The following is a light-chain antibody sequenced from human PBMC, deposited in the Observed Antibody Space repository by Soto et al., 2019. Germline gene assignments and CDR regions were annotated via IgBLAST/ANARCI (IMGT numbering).Light chain of an antibody. CDR1: QSVSSN. V-gene: IGKV3-15*01. CDR2: GAS. Sequence: PGERVTLSCRASQSVSSNLAWYQQKPGQAPRLLIYGASTRATGIPARFSGSGSGTEFTLTISSLQSEDFAVYYCQQYNNWPQTFGQGTKVEIK. CDR3: QQYNNWPQT. J-gene: IGKJ1*01.